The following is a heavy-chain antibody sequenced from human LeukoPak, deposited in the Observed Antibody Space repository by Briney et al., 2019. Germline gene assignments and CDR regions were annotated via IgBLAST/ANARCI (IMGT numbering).Heavy chain of an antibody. J-gene: IGHJ5*02. D-gene: IGHD3-22*01. CDR1: GGSISSSSYY. V-gene: IGHV4-39*07. CDR2: IYYSGST. CDR3: ARDKLSTHYYDSSGHNWFDP. Sequence: SETLSLTCTVSGGSISSSSYYWGWIRQPPGKGLEWIGSIYYSGSTYYNPSLKSRVTISVDTSKNQFSLKLSSVTAADTAVYYCARDKLSTHYYDSSGHNWFDPWGQGTLVTVSS.